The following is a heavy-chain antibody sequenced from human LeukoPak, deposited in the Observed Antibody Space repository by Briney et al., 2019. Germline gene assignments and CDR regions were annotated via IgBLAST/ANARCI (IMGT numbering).Heavy chain of an antibody. CDR1: GISLSSDA. J-gene: IGHJ4*02. D-gene: IGHD3-22*01. V-gene: IGHV3-23*01. CDR2: ISISGGST. Sequence: GESPRLSCAASGISLSSDAMSCVRQAPGKGLEWVSGISISGGSTDYADSVNGRFTISTDNPRNPLYMETNSLRAEDTALYYCAITHPYSDDRGYWVQWGQGTLVTVSS. CDR3: AITHPYSDDRGYWVQ.